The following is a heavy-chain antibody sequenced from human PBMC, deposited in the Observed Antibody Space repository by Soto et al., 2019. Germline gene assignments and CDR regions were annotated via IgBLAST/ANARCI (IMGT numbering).Heavy chain of an antibody. CDR3: ARVPFGIRWYFDL. CDR2: IYTSGST. D-gene: IGHD3-10*01. V-gene: IGHV4-4*07. CDR1: GGSISSYY. J-gene: IGHJ2*01. Sequence: QVQLQESGPGLVKPSETLSLTCTVSGGSISSYYWSWIRQPAGKGLEWIGRIYTSGSTNYNPSLQSRVTMSVATSKKQFSLKLSSVTAADTAVYYCARVPFGIRWYFDLWGRGTLVTVSS.